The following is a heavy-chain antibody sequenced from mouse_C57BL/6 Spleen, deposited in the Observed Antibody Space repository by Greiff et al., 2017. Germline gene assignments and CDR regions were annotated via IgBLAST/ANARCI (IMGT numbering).Heavy chain of an antibody. CDR3: ARDVLLPPMDY. CDR1: GYTFTDYY. V-gene: IGHV1-26*01. J-gene: IGHJ4*01. Sequence: EVQLQQSGAELVKPGASVKISCKASGYTFTDYYMNWVKQRPGQSLEWIGDINPNNGSTNYNQKFKGKATLTVDKSSSTAYMQLRSLTSEDSAVYYCARDVLLPPMDYWGQGTSVTVSS. D-gene: IGHD1-1*01. CDR2: INPNNGST.